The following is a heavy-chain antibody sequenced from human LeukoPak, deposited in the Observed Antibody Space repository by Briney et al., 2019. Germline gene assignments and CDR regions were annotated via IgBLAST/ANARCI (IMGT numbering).Heavy chain of an antibody. CDR3: ARDNYGDYGASYGMDV. CDR1: GYTFTSYG. Sequence: ASVKVSCKASGYTFTSYGISWVRQAPGQGLEWMGRISAYNGNTNYAQKLQGRVTMTTDTSTSTAYMELRSLRSDDTAVYYCARDNYGDYGASYGMDVWGQGTTVTVSS. D-gene: IGHD4-17*01. CDR2: ISAYNGNT. V-gene: IGHV1-18*01. J-gene: IGHJ6*02.